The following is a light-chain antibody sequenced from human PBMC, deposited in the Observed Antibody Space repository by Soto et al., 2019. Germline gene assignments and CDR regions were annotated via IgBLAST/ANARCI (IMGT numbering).Light chain of an antibody. V-gene: IGKV1-5*01. CDR2: DVS. J-gene: IGKJ4*01. CDR3: QQYFSYPLT. CDR1: QSPGTW. Sequence: DIQMTPSPSTLSASVGYRVIITCRARQSPGTWLAWYQQKPGTAPVLLIYDVSRLESGVPSMFSGSGSGTEFTLTISSLQPNDFATYYCQQYFSYPLTCGGGTKVEIK.